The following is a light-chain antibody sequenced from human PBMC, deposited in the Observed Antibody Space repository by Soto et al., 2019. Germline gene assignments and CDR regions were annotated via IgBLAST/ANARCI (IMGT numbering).Light chain of an antibody. CDR2: GAY. CDR1: QSVSSSY. Sequence: EIVLTQSPGTLSLSPGERATLSCRASQSVSSSYLAWYQQIPGQAPRLLIYGAYSRATGIPDRFSGSGSGTDFTLTISRREPEDVAVYYCQQYDSSPRTFGQGTKVEIK. V-gene: IGKV3-20*01. CDR3: QQYDSSPRT. J-gene: IGKJ1*01.